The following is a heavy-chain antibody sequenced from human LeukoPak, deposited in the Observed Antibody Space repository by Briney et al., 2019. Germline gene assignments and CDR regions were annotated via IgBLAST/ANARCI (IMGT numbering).Heavy chain of an antibody. Sequence: GGSLRLSCAASGFTFSNYAMHWVRQAPGKGLEWVAVISYDGSNKYYADSVKGRFTISRDNSKNTLYLQMNSLRPEDTAVYYCARGPLYQLLTYFDYWGQGTLVTVSS. J-gene: IGHJ4*02. CDR1: GFTFSNYA. D-gene: IGHD2-2*01. V-gene: IGHV3-30*04. CDR2: ISYDGSNK. CDR3: ARGPLYQLLTYFDY.